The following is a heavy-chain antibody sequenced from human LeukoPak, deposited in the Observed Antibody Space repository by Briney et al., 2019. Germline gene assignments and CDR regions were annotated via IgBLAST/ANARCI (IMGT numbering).Heavy chain of an antibody. CDR2: IKQDGSEK. CDR1: GFTFSSYW. Sequence: PGGSLRLSCAASGFTFSSYWMSWVRQAPGKGLEWVANIKQDGSEKYYVDSVKGRFTISRDNAKNSLYLQMNSLRAEDTAVYYCARSGWEAVADNFDYWGQGTLVTVSS. J-gene: IGHJ4*02. V-gene: IGHV3-7*01. CDR3: ARSGWEAVADNFDY. D-gene: IGHD6-19*01.